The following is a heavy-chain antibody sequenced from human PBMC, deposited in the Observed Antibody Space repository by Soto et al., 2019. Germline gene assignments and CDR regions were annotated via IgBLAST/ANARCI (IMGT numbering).Heavy chain of an antibody. J-gene: IGHJ5*02. D-gene: IGHD4-17*01. V-gene: IGHV2-5*01. Sequence: SGPTLVNPTQTLTLTCTLSGVSLTTGGVGVGWIRQPPGKALEWLALIYWNDDKRYNPSLKTRLTITKDTSKNQVVLTMTNMDPVDTATYYCAHRGYGDYPRDNWFDPWGQGTLVTSPQ. CDR3: AHRGYGDYPRDNWFDP. CDR2: IYWNDDK. CDR1: GVSLTTGGVG.